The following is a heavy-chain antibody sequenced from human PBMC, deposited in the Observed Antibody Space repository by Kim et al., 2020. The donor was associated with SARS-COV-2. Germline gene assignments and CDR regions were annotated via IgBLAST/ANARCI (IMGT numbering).Heavy chain of an antibody. J-gene: IGHJ4*02. V-gene: IGHV1-3*04. CDR1: GYTFSKNG. D-gene: IGHD3-10*01. CDR3: ARGGPFSGSGSPFDY. Sequence: ASVKVSCKASGYTFSKNGIDWVRQAPGQRLEWMGWINIGDGNTEYSEKFYDRLTITRDTSASASYLEMSRLTSEDSGVYYCARGGPFSGSGSPFDYWGQG. CDR2: INIGDGNT.